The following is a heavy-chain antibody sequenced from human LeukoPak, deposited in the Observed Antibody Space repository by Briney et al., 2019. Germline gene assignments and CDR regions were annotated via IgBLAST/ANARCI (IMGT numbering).Heavy chain of an antibody. Sequence: SETLSLTCAVSGYSISSGYYWGWIRQPPGKGLEWIGSIYHSGSTYYNPSLESRVTISVDTSKNQFSLKLSSVTAADTAVYYCARINTAIIGWFGPWGQGTLVTVSS. CDR3: ARINTAIIGWFGP. J-gene: IGHJ5*02. V-gene: IGHV4-38-2*01. CDR2: IYHSGST. CDR1: GYSISSGYY. D-gene: IGHD5-18*01.